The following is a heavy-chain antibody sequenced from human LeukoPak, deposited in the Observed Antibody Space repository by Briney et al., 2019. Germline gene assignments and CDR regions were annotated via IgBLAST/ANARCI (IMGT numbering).Heavy chain of an antibody. CDR3: ARSSEGRYYYDSSGYSYYYYYMDV. CDR2: IYYSGST. J-gene: IGHJ6*03. D-gene: IGHD3-22*01. Sequence: SETLSLTCTVSGGSISSSSYYWGWIRQPPGKGLEWNGSIYYSGSTYYNPSLKSRVTISVDTSKNQFSLKLSSVTAADTAVYYCARSSEGRYYYDSSGYSYYYYYMDVWGKGTTVTISS. CDR1: GGSISSSSYY. V-gene: IGHV4-39*07.